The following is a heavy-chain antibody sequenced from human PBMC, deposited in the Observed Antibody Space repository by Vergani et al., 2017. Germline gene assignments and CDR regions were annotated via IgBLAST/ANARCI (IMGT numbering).Heavy chain of an antibody. CDR3: ARGNVDTAMVVVYYGMDV. V-gene: IGHV4-61*10. Sequence: QVQLQESGPGLVKPSETLSLTCTVSGGSVSSGSYYWSWIRQPAGKGLEWIGYIYYSGSTNYNPSLKSRVTISVDTSKNQFSLKLSSVTAADTAVYYCARGNVDTAMVVVYYGMDVWGQGTTVTVSS. CDR2: IYYSGST. D-gene: IGHD5-18*01. J-gene: IGHJ6*02. CDR1: GGSVSSGSYY.